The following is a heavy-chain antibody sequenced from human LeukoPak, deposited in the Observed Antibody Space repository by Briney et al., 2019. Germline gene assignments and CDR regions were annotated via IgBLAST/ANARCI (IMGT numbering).Heavy chain of an antibody. D-gene: IGHD3-16*01. CDR2: ISDSSRKI. CDR3: ARGGGLDV. V-gene: IGHV3-48*04. J-gene: IGHJ6*02. CDR1: DGSFSGYY. Sequence: PSETLSLTCAVYDGSFSGYYWNWVRQAPGKGLEWVSYISDSSRKIYYADSVKGRFTISRDNAKNSLYLQMSNLRAEDTAVYLCARGGGLDVWGQGATVTVSS.